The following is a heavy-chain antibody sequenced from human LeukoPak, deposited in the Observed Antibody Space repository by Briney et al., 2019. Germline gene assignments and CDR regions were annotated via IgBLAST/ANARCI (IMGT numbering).Heavy chain of an antibody. Sequence: SGPTLVNPTQTLTLTCTFSGFSLSTSGVGVGWIRQPPGKALEWLALIYWDDDKRYSPSLKSRLTITKDTSKTQVVLTMTNVDPVDTATYYCAHRRGSGSYFDYWGQGTLVTVSS. V-gene: IGHV2-5*02. CDR3: AHRRGSGSYFDY. CDR2: IYWDDDK. CDR1: GFSLSTSGVG. D-gene: IGHD3-10*01. J-gene: IGHJ4*02.